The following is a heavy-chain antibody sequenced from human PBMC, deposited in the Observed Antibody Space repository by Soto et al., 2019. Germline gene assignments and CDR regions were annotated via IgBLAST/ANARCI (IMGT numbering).Heavy chain of an antibody. CDR3: ARLPFPWGWFDP. CDR1: GIVFSDY. D-gene: IGHD3-16*01. V-gene: IGHV3-11*01. J-gene: IGHJ5*02. Sequence: QVQLVESGGGLVKPGGSLRLSCAASGIVFSDYMSWVRQAPGKGLEWLSYISGSGRTIYSAVYVKGRFTISRDNATNSLYLQMNNVRTEDTAVYYCARLPFPWGWFDPWGQGTLVTVSS. CDR2: ISGSGRTI.